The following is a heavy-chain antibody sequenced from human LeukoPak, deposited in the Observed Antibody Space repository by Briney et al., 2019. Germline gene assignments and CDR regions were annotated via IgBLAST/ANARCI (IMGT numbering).Heavy chain of an antibody. CDR2: ITSSSTYI. Sequence: GGSLRLSCAASGFTFSSYNMNWVRQAPGKGLEWVSSITSSSTYIYYADSVKGRFTISRDNAKNSLYLQMDSLRVEDTAVYYCARDPYSGSYGDYYYYYMDVWGKGTTVTVSS. V-gene: IGHV3-21*01. D-gene: IGHD1-26*01. CDR1: GFTFSSYN. CDR3: ARDPYSGSYGDYYYYYMDV. J-gene: IGHJ6*03.